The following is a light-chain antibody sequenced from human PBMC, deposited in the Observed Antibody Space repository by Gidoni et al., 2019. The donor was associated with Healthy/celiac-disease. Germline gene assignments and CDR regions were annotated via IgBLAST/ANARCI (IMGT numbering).Light chain of an antibody. V-gene: IGLV1-40*01. CDR1: SIGVGYD. CDR2: GNK. J-gene: IGLJ3*02. CDR3: QSYDSSLSGSV. Sequence: QSVLPQPPSVSGAPGQRVTISCTGSSIGVGYDVHWYQQLPGTAPKVLIYGNKNRPSGVPDRFSGSKSGATASLAITGLQAEDEAEYHCQSYDSSLSGSVFGGGTKLTVL.